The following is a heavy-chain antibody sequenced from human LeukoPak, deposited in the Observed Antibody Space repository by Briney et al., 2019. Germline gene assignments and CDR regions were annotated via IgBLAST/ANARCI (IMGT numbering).Heavy chain of an antibody. J-gene: IGHJ4*02. Sequence: ASVKVSCKASGYTFTGYYMHWVRQAPGQGLEWMGWINPNSGGTNYAQKFQGRVTMTRDTSISTAYMELSRLRSDDTAVYYCARDGTEETGALDYWGQGTLVTVSS. CDR2: INPNSGGT. CDR1: GYTFTGYY. D-gene: IGHD1-1*01. CDR3: ARDGTEETGALDY. V-gene: IGHV1-2*02.